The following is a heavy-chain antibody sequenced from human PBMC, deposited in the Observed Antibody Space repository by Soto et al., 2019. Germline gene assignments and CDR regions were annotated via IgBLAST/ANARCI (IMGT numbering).Heavy chain of an antibody. Sequence: ASVKVSCKASGYTITTYYMHWIRQAPGQGPEWMAIIDPSGGRTGYAQRFQGRVTLTSDTSTTTVYMELSSLRSDDTAIYYCARDRDDSSGYPFDSWGQGTLVTVS. D-gene: IGHD3-22*01. CDR3: ARDRDDSSGYPFDS. J-gene: IGHJ4*02. CDR2: IDPSGGRT. V-gene: IGHV1-46*01. CDR1: GYTITTYY.